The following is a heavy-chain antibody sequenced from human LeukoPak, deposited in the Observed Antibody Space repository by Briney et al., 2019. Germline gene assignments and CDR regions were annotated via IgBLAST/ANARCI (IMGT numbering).Heavy chain of an antibody. V-gene: IGHV3-48*03. CDR2: ISSSGSTI. D-gene: IGHD4-17*01. J-gene: IGHJ4*02. CDR1: GFTFSSYE. Sequence: GGSLRLSCAASGFTFSSYEMNWVRQAPGKGLEWVSYISSSGSTIYYADSVKGRFTISRDNAKNSLYLQMNSLRAEDTAVYHCAREGYGDYNYWGQGTLVTVSS. CDR3: AREGYGDYNY.